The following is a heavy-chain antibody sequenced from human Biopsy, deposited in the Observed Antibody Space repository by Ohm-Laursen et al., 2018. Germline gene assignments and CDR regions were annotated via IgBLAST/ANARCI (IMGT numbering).Heavy chain of an antibody. CDR2: IKSSENYT. CDR3: ARGPSGVATIG. CDR1: GFRFSLYS. D-gene: IGHD5-24*01. V-gene: IGHV3-21*01. Sequence: SLRLSCAASGFRFSLYSMNWVRQAPGKGLEWVSSIKSSENYTYYADSVKGRFIISRDNAKNSLYLQMNGLRVEDTAVYYCARGPSGVATIGRGQGTLVTVSS. J-gene: IGHJ4*02.